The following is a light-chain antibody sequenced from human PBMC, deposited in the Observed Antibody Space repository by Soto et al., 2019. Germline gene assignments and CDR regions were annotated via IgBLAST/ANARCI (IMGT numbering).Light chain of an antibody. CDR3: QSYASSLSANVV. V-gene: IGLV1-40*01. Sequence: QSVLTQPPSVSGPPGQRSTFPGTGSSSNTGAGYDVHWYQQLPGKAPKLLIYGNNNRPSGVPDRFSGSKSGTSASLAITGLRADDEADYYCQSYASSLSANVVFGTGTKVTVL. CDR1: SSNTGAGYD. CDR2: GNN. J-gene: IGLJ1*01.